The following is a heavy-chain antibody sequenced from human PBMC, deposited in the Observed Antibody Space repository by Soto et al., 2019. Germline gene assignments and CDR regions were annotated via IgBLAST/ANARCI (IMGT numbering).Heavy chain of an antibody. CDR2: INTGNGNT. D-gene: IGHD2-15*01. V-gene: IGHV1-3*04. CDR1: GYTFTNYA. CDR3: ARTYCSGVSCYPGYYMDV. Sequence: ASVKVSCKASGYTFTNYAIHWVRQAPGQRLEWMGWINTGNGNTKYSQKFQGRVTISRDTSATTAYMEMSSLRSEDTAVFYCARTYCSGVSCYPGYYMDVWGKGTTVTVSS. J-gene: IGHJ6*03.